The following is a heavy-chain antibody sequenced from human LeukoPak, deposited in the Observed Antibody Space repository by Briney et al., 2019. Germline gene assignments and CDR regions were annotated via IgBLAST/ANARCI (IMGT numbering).Heavy chain of an antibody. CDR2: INPNSGGT. CDR3: ARYIEYYDFWSGSDAWFDP. D-gene: IGHD3-3*01. J-gene: IGHJ5*02. Sequence: ASVKVSCKASGYTFTGYYMHWVRQAPGQELEWMGWINPNSGGTNYAQKFQGRVTMTRDTSISTAYMELSRLRSDDTAVYYCARYIEYYDFWSGSDAWFDPWGQGTLVTVSS. V-gene: IGHV1-2*02. CDR1: GYTFTGYY.